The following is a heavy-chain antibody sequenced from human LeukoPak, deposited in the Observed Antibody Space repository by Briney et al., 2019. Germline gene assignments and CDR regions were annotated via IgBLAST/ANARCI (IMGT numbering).Heavy chain of an antibody. Sequence: PGRSLRLSCAASRFTFSDYAMHWVRQAPGKGLEWVAIISYDESDKYYADSVKGRFTISRDNSKNTLYLQMNSLRGEDTAVYYCARTNWNAFFDYWGQGTLVTVSS. CDR2: ISYDESDK. V-gene: IGHV3-30*03. J-gene: IGHJ4*02. CDR3: ARTNWNAFFDY. D-gene: IGHD1-20*01. CDR1: RFTFSDYA.